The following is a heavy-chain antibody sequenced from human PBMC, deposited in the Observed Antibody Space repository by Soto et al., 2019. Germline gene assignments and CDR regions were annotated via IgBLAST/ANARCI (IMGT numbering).Heavy chain of an antibody. CDR2: INAGNGNT. V-gene: IGHV1-3*01. CDR1: GYTFTSYA. D-gene: IGHD2-2*01. CDR3: ARSAYVVPAAILPY. Sequence: QVQLVQSGAEVKKPGASVKVSCKASGYTFTSYAMHWVRQAPGQRLEWMGWINAGNGNTKYSQKFQGRVTITRDTSASTAYMELSILRSEDTAVYYCARSAYVVPAAILPYWGQGTLVTVSS. J-gene: IGHJ4*02.